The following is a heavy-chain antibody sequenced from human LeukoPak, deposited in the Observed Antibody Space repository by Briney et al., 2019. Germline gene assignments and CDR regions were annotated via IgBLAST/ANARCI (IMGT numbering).Heavy chain of an antibody. V-gene: IGHV5-51*01. Sequence: HGESLKIPCKGSGYSFTSYWIGWVRQMPGKGLEWMGIIYPGDSDTRYSPSFQGQVTISADKSISTAYLQWSSLKASDTAMYYCARMGSSSNYYYYYYMGVWGKGTTVTVSS. D-gene: IGHD6-6*01. CDR2: IYPGDSDT. J-gene: IGHJ6*03. CDR3: ARMGSSSNYYYYYYMGV. CDR1: GYSFTSYW.